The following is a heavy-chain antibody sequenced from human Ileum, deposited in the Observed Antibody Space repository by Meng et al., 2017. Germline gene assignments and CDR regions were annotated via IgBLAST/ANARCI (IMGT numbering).Heavy chain of an antibody. D-gene: IGHD6-13*01. CDR1: GGSISSGGYY. J-gene: IGHJ4*02. Sequence: QAQLQESGPGLVKPSQTLSLTCTVSGGSISSGGYYWSWIRQHPGKGLEWIGYIYYSGTTYYNPSLKSRVTISVDTSKNQFSLKLSSVTAADTAVYYCAREPPAAAGTGADYWGQGTLVTVSS. CDR3: AREPPAAAGTGADY. V-gene: IGHV4-31*03. CDR2: IYYSGTT.